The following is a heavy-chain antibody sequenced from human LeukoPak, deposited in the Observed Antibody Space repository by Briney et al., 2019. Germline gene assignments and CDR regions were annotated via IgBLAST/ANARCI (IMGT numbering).Heavy chain of an antibody. D-gene: IGHD4-17*01. CDR3: ARVRLRSTYNYYGMDV. CDR1: GGSFSGYY. J-gene: IGHJ6*02. CDR2: INHSGST. Sequence: SETLSLTCAVYGGSFSGYYWSWIRQPPGKGLEWIGEINHSGSTNYNPSLKSRVTISVDTSKNQFSLKLSSVTAADTAVYYCARVRLRSTYNYYGMDVWGQGTTVTVSS. V-gene: IGHV4-34*01.